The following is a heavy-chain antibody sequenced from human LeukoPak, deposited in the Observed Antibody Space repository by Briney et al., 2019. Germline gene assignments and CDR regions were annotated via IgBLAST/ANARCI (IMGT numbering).Heavy chain of an antibody. D-gene: IGHD5-18*01. J-gene: IGHJ4*02. CDR3: AKAAMVSQFDY. V-gene: IGHV1-46*01. CDR1: GYTFTSYY. CDR2: INPSGGST. Sequence: ASVKVSCKASGYTFTSYYMHWVRQAPGQGLERKGIINPSGGSTGYAQKFQGRVTMTRDTYTSTVYMELSSLSSEDTAVYYCAKAAMVSQFDYWGQGTRVTVSS.